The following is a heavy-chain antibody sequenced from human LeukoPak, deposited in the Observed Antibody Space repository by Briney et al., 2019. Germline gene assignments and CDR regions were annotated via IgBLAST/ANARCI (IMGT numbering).Heavy chain of an antibody. D-gene: IGHD6-19*01. V-gene: IGHV3-53*01. CDR1: GFTVSNNY. CDR3: ARGLRYSTGWWYFDC. Sequence: PGESLRLSCAASGFTVSNNYMSWVRQAPGKGLEWVAVIYSGGSTYYADSVKGRFTISRDNSKNTLYLQMNNLRAEDTAVYYCARGLRYSTGWWYFDCWGQGTLVTVSS. CDR2: IYSGGST. J-gene: IGHJ4*02.